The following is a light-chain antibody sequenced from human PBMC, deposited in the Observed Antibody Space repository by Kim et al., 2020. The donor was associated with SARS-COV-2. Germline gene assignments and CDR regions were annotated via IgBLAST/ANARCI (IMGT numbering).Light chain of an antibody. Sequence: EIVLTQSPGTLSLSPRERATLSCRASQSVSSSYLAWYQQKPGQAPRLLIYGASSRATGIPDRFSGSGSGTDFTLTISRLEPEDFAVYYCQHYTFGQGTKVDIK. CDR2: GAS. CDR3: QHYT. CDR1: QSVSSSY. V-gene: IGKV3-20*01. J-gene: IGKJ1*01.